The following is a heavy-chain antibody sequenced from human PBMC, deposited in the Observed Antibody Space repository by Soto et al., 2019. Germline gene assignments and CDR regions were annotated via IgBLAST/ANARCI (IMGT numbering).Heavy chain of an antibody. CDR2: IYYSGST. CDR3: ARSRYCSSTSCFTLGDYFDS. CDR1: GDSISSGDYY. J-gene: IGHJ4*02. V-gene: IGHV4-30-4*01. D-gene: IGHD2-2*01. Sequence: SETLSLTCTVSGDSISSGDYYWSWIRQSPGKGLEWIGHIYYSGSTYYNPALKSRVTISVDTSKNQFSLKMSSVTAADTAVYHCARSRYCSSTSCFTLGDYFDSWGQGTLVTVSS.